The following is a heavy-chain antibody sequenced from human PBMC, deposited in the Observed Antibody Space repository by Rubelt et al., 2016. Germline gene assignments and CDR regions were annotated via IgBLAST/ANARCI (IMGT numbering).Heavy chain of an antibody. V-gene: IGHV3-7*01. CDR3: ARGHYQLEV. CDR1: GFTFSTYW. CDR2: IKYDGGEK. D-gene: IGHD3-10*01. Sequence: EVQLVESGGGLVQPGGSLRLSCAASGFTFSTYWMYWVRQAPGKGLEWVSYIKYDGGEKFYVDSVKGRFTISRENAKKALFLQMNSLRVEDTAVYYCARGHYQLEVWGQGTTVTVSS. J-gene: IGHJ6*02.